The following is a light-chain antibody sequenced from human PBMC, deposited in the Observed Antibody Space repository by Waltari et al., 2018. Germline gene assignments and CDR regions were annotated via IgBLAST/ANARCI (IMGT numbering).Light chain of an antibody. CDR1: TSNIGSKA. J-gene: IGLJ2*01. CDR3: AAWDDNLNGPV. V-gene: IGLV1-44*01. CDR2: NTN. Sequence: QSVLTQPPSASGTPGQRGSISCSGSTSNIGSKAVCWYQHLPGAAPRLLIYNTNQRPSGGPGRFSGSKSGTSASLAISGLQSEDECDYYCAAWDDNLNGPVFGGGTKLTVL.